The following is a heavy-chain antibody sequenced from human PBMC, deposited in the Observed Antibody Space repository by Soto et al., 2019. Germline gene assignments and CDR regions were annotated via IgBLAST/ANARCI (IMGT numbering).Heavy chain of an antibody. Sequence: GGSLRLSCAASGFTFSSYAMSWVRQAPGKGLEWVSAISGSGGSTYYADSVKGRVTIPRDNSKNTLYLQMNSLRAEDTAVYYCAKELGYCSGGSCYFLQIYYYYGMDVWGQGTTVTVSS. CDR1: GFTFSSYA. CDR2: ISGSGGST. V-gene: IGHV3-23*01. CDR3: AKELGYCSGGSCYFLQIYYYYGMDV. D-gene: IGHD2-15*01. J-gene: IGHJ6*02.